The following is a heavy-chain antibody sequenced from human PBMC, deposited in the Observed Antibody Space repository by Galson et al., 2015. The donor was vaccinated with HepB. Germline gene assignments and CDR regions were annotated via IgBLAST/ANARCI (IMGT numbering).Heavy chain of an antibody. V-gene: IGHV3-11*06. CDR1: GFTFSDYY. D-gene: IGHD5-24*01. Sequence: SLRLSCAASGFTFSDYYMSWIRQAPGKGLEWVSYISSSSSYTNYADSVKGRFTISRDNAKNSLYLQMNSLRAEDTAVYYCARAGWGRDGYNFQLDYWGQGTLVTVSS. CDR2: ISSSSSYT. J-gene: IGHJ4*02. CDR3: ARAGWGRDGYNFQLDY.